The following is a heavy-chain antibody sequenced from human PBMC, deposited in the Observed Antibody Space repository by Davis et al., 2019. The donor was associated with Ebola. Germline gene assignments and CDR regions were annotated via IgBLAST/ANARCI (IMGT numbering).Heavy chain of an antibody. CDR1: GFTFNIYN. J-gene: IGHJ6*02. CDR2: MTVSGDV. CDR3: ARGPFYMDV. V-gene: IGHV3-23*01. Sequence: GESLKISCAASGFTFNIYNMNWVRQAPGKGLDWVASMTVSGDVHYGDSVQGRFIISRDNSKNTLYLQMNSLRGDDTAIYHCARGPFYMDVWGQGTAVTVSS.